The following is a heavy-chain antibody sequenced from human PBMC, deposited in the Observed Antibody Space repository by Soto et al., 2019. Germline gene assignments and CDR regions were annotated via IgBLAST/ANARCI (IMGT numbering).Heavy chain of an antibody. CDR2: IYYSGST. J-gene: IGHJ4*02. CDR1: GGSISSGDYY. Sequence: ASETLSLTCTVSGGSISSGDYYWSWIRQPPGKGLEWIGYIYYSGSTYYNPSLKSRVTISVDTSKDQFSLKLSSVTAADTAVYSCAGGYSGYALYTKHFDYWSQGSLVTVS. D-gene: IGHD5-12*01. V-gene: IGHV4-30-4*01. CDR3: AGGYSGYALYTKHFDY.